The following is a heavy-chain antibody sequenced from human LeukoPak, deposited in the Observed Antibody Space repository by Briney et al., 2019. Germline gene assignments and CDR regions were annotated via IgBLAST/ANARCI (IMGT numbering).Heavy chain of an antibody. V-gene: IGHV4-59*01. D-gene: IGHD3-22*01. CDR3: ARSPMIVVAEIDY. J-gene: IGHJ4*02. CDR1: GGSISSYY. Sequence: SETLSLTCTVSGGSISSYYWSWIRQPPGKGLEWIGYIYYSGSTNYNPSLKSRVTISVDTSKNQFSLKLSSVTAADTAVYYCARSPMIVVAEIDYWGQGTLVTVSS. CDR2: IYYSGST.